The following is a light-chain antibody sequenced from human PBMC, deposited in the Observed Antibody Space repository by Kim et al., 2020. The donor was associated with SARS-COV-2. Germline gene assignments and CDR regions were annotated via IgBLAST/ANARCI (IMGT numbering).Light chain of an antibody. CDR3: QSYDSSLSAPYV. V-gene: IGLV1-40*01. Sequence: VTISCTGSSSNSGAASDVHWYQHLPGAAPKLLIYGNNNRPSGVPDRFSGSKSGTSASLAITGLQAEDEGDYYCQSYDSSLSAPYVFGTGTKVTVL. CDR2: GNN. J-gene: IGLJ1*01. CDR1: SSNSGAASD.